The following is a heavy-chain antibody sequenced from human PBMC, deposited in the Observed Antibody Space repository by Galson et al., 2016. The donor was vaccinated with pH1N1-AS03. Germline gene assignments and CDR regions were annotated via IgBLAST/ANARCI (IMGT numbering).Heavy chain of an antibody. V-gene: IGHV1-18*01. CDR1: GYSFINFG. Sequence: SVKVSCKASGYSFINFGITWVRQAPGQGLEWVGWISAYNGNTNYAQKFLGRVSMTTDTSTSTAYMELRSLRSDDTAIYYCVKDITDYDVWNGYSRGGDYWGQGTLVTVPS. J-gene: IGHJ4*02. D-gene: IGHD3-3*01. CDR2: ISAYNGNT. CDR3: VKDITDYDVWNGYSRGGDY.